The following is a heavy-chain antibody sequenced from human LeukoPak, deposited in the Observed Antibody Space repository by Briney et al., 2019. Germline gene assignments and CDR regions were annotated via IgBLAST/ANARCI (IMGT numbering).Heavy chain of an antibody. Sequence: GGSLRLSCAVSGFTFSYYGLHWVRQSPGKGLEWVAFISSHGINKYYADSVKGRFTISREDARNSLYLQMNSLRAGDTAVYYCVREARGYHYTYFDYWGQGTLVTVSS. CDR1: GFTFSYYG. D-gene: IGHD5-18*01. J-gene: IGHJ4*02. V-gene: IGHV3-30*07. CDR2: ISSHGINK. CDR3: VREARGYHYTYFDY.